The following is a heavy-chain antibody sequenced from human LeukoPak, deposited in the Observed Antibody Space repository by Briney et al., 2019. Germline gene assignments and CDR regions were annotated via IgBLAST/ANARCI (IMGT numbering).Heavy chain of an antibody. D-gene: IGHD3-10*01. J-gene: IGHJ4*02. CDR3: ARDTSSSYGSGSDY. CDR2: INWNGGST. Sequence: PGGSLRLSCAASGFTFDDYGMSWVRQAPGKGLEWVSGINWNGGSTGYADSVKGRFTISRDNAKNSLYLQMNSLRAEDTALYYRARDTSSSYGSGSDYWGQGTLVTVSS. CDR1: GFTFDDYG. V-gene: IGHV3-20*04.